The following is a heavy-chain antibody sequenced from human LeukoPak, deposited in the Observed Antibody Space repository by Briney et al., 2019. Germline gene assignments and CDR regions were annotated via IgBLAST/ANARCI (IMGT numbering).Heavy chain of an antibody. Sequence: GASVKVSCKASGGTFSSYAISWVRQAPGQGLEWVGGIIPIFGTANYAQKFQGRVTITADESTSTAYMELSSLRSEDTAVYYCEALYGSGSPVDDYWGQGTLVTVSS. D-gene: IGHD3-10*01. CDR1: GGTFSSYA. J-gene: IGHJ4*02. CDR2: IIPIFGTA. CDR3: EALYGSGSPVDDY. V-gene: IGHV1-69*13.